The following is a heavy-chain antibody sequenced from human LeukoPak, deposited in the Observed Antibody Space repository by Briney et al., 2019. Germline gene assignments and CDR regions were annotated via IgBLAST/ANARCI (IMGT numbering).Heavy chain of an antibody. Sequence: PGGSLRLSCAASGFTFSSYWMGWVRQAPGKGLEWVANIKQDGSEKYYVDSVKGRFTISRDNAKNSLYLQMNSLRAEDTAVYYCARDAVQLWSDDAFDIWGQGTMVTVSS. CDR2: IKQDGSEK. CDR3: ARDAVQLWSDDAFDI. D-gene: IGHD5-18*01. V-gene: IGHV3-7*01. CDR1: GFTFSSYW. J-gene: IGHJ3*02.